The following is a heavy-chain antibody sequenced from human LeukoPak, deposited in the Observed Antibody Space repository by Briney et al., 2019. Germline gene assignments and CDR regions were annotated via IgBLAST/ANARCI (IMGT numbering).Heavy chain of an antibody. CDR1: GFTFDDYA. J-gene: IGHJ4*02. D-gene: IGHD6-13*01. Sequence: GGSLRLSCAASGFTFDDYAMHWVRQAPGKGLEWVSGISWNSGSIGYADSVKGRFTISRDNAKNPLYLQMNSLGEEDTALYYCAKDAMYSSSWSRIDYWGQGTLVTVSS. V-gene: IGHV3-9*01. CDR3: AKDAMYSSSWSRIDY. CDR2: ISWNSGSI.